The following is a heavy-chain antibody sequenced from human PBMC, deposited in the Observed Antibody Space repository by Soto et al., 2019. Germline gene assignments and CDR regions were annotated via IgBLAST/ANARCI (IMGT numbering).Heavy chain of an antibody. CDR2: ISGSGGST. CDR3: AKRSMTMVRGVIPYFDY. V-gene: IGHV3-23*01. J-gene: IGHJ4*02. Sequence: GGSLRLSCAASGFTFSSYAMSWVRQAPRKGLEWVSAISGSGGSTYYADSVKVRFTISRDNPKRTLYLQTNSLRAEDTAVFSCAKRSMTMVRGVIPYFDYRGQVTLVAVS. CDR1: GFTFSSYA. D-gene: IGHD3-10*01.